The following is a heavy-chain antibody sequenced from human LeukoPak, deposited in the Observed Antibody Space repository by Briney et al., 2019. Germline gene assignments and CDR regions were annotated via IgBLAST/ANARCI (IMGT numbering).Heavy chain of an antibody. V-gene: IGHV1-46*01. D-gene: IGHD3-22*01. CDR3: ARPLSDSGYYCGDFQH. CDR2: INPSGGST. Sequence: ASVKVSCKASGYTFTSYYMHWVRQAPGQGLEWMGIINPSGGSTSYAQKFQGRVTMTRDTSTSTVYMELSSLRSEDTAVYYCARPLSDSGYYCGDFQHWGQGTLVTVSS. J-gene: IGHJ1*01. CDR1: GYTFTSYY.